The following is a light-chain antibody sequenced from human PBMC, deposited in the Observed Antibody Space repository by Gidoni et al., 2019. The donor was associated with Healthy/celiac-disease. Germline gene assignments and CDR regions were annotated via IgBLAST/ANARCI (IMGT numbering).Light chain of an antibody. CDR2: AAS. J-gene: IGKJ3*01. Sequence: IQLTQSPSSLSAAVGDRVTITCRASQLISSYLNWYQQKPGKATKLRIYAASSVQSGVPSRVSGSGSGTDFTLTISSLQPEDFATYYCQQSYSTSFTFGPGTKVEIK. V-gene: IGKV1-39*01. CDR3: QQSYSTSFT. CDR1: QLISSY.